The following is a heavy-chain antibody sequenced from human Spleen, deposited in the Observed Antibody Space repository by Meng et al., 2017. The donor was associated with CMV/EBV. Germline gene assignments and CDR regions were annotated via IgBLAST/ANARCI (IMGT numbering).Heavy chain of an antibody. D-gene: IGHD4-11*01. Sequence: CTVSGGSISSGGYYWSWIRQHPGKSLEWIGYIYYSGSTYYNPSLKSRVTISVDTSKNQFSLKLSSVTAADTAVYYCARAVRGKPSFDYWGQGTLVTVSS. V-gene: IGHV4-31*03. CDR1: GGSISSGGYY. J-gene: IGHJ4*02. CDR2: IYYSGST. CDR3: ARAVRGKPSFDY.